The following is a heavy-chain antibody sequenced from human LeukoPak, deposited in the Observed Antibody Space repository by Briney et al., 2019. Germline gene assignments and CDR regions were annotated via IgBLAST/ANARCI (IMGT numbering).Heavy chain of an antibody. V-gene: IGHV1-69*06. D-gene: IGHD5-18*01. Sequence: GASVKVSCKASGGTFSSYAISWVRQAPGQGLEWMGGIIPIFGTANYAQKFQGRVTITADKSTSTAYMELSSLRSEDTAVYYCAREHSYGYADYYHYMDVWGKGTTVTVSS. J-gene: IGHJ6*03. CDR3: AREHSYGYADYYHYMDV. CDR1: GGTFSSYA. CDR2: IIPIFGTA.